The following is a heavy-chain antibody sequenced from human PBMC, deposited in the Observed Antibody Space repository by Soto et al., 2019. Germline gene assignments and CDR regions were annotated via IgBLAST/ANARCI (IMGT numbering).Heavy chain of an antibody. Sequence: ASVKVSCKASGYTFTGYYMHWVRQAPGQGLECMGWINPNSGGTNYAQKFQGRVTMTRXTSXSXXXMXLXXLRSDDTAVYYCARHFGYSSSWSRRDYWGQGTLVTVSS. CDR3: ARHFGYSSSWSRRDY. D-gene: IGHD6-13*01. CDR1: GYTFTGYY. CDR2: INPNSGGT. V-gene: IGHV1-2*02. J-gene: IGHJ4*02.